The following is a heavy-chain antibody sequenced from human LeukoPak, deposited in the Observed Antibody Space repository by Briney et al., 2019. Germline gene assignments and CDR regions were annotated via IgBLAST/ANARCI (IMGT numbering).Heavy chain of an antibody. V-gene: IGHV3-74*01. CDR1: GLTFRTYW. Sequence: GGSLRLSCAASGLTFRTYWMHSVHQAPRKGLLWVSHMNSDGSSTTYADSVKGRFTSSRDNAKHTLYVQINSMRVEDTAVYYCARASSGAFDIWGQGTMVTVSS. CDR2: MNSDGSST. J-gene: IGHJ3*02. CDR3: ARASSGAFDI. D-gene: IGHD3-10*01.